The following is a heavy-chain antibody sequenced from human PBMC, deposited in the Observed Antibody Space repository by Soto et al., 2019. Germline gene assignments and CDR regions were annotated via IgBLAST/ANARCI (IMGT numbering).Heavy chain of an antibody. CDR2: IWYDGSNK. V-gene: IGHV3-33*01. D-gene: IGHD3-16*01. CDR3: ARPAARGFGYYGMDX. J-gene: IGHJ6*02. CDR1: GFTFSSYG. Sequence: PGGSLRLSCAASGFTFSSYGMHWVRQAPGKGLEWVAVIWYDGSNKYYADSVKGRFTISRDNSKNTLYLQMNSLRAEDTAVYYCARPAARGFGYYGMDXWGQGTTVTVSS.